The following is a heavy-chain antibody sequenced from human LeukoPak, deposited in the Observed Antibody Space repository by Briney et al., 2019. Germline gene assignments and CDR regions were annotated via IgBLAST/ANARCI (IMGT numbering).Heavy chain of an antibody. J-gene: IGHJ1*01. Sequence: PGGSLRLSCAASGFTFSNYWMHWVRQAPGKGLVWVSRINSDGSSRNYADSVKGRFTISRDNAKNTLYLQMNSLRDEDTAVYYCAIMHGYYDGSGYWVQWGQGTLVTVSS. D-gene: IGHD3-22*01. V-gene: IGHV3-74*01. CDR1: GFTFSNYW. CDR2: INSDGSSR. CDR3: AIMHGYYDGSGYWVQ.